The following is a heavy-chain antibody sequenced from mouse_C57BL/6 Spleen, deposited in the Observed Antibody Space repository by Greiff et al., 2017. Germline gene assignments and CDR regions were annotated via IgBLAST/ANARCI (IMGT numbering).Heavy chain of an antibody. Sequence: QVQLQQSGAELVKPGASVKMSCKASGYTFTSYWITWVKQRPGQGLEWIGDIYPGSGSTNYNEKFKSKATLTVDTSSSTAYMQLSSLTSEDSAVYYCARGATVVARGYAMDYWGQGTSVTVSS. D-gene: IGHD1-1*01. V-gene: IGHV1-55*01. CDR3: ARGATVVARGYAMDY. J-gene: IGHJ4*01. CDR2: IYPGSGST. CDR1: GYTFTSYW.